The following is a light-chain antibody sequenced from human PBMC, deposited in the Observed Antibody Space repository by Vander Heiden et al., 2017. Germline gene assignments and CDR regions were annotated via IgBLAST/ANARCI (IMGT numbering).Light chain of an antibody. CDR3: SSYTSSSTYV. Sequence: SALTQPASVSGSPGQSSTISGTGTSSDVGGDNYVSRYQHHPGKAPKLMIYDVSNRPSGVSNRFSGSKSGKTASLTISGLQAEDEADYYCSSYTSSSTYVFGTGTKVTVL. J-gene: IGLJ1*01. V-gene: IGLV2-14*03. CDR1: SSDVGGDNY. CDR2: DVS.